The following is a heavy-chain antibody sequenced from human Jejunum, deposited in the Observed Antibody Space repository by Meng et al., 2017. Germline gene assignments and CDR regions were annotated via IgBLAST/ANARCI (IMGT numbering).Heavy chain of an antibody. D-gene: IGHD3-10*01. V-gene: IGHV6-1*01. J-gene: IGHJ4*02. Sequence: QVQLQQSGPGLATPSQTLSLTCAISRDSVSSNRALWHWVRQSPSRGLEWLGQTYYRSEWHNHYGVSVRGRITINADTSRNHFSLHLDSVTPEDTAVYYCTTWYGEYWGQGTLVTVSS. CDR1: RDSVSSNRAL. CDR3: TTWYGEY. CDR2: TYYRSEWHN.